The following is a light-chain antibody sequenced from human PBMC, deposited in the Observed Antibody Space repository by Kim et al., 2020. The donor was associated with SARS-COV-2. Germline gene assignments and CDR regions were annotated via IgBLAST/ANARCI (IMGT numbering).Light chain of an antibody. Sequence: GQSFTISCTGSSRGIGTCNLVSWYQQHPGKAPKVIIYEVSRRPSGVSTRFSGSKSGNTASLTISGLQTEDEADYYCCSCAADLTLVFGGGTQLTVL. J-gene: IGLJ3*02. CDR3: CSCAADLTLV. V-gene: IGLV2-23*02. CDR1: SRGIGTCNL. CDR2: EVS.